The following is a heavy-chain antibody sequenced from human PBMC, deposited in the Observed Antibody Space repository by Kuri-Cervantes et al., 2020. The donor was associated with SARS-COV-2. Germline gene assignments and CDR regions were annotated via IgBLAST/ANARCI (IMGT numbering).Heavy chain of an antibody. J-gene: IGHJ4*02. CDR1: GFTFDDYG. D-gene: IGHD6-13*01. V-gene: IGHV3-43D*03. CDR2: ISWDGGST. CDR3: AKDLPGSSAADVY. Sequence: GESLKISCAASGFTFDDYGMSWVRQAPGKGLEWVSLISWDGGSTYYADSVKGRFTISRDNSKNSLYLQMNSLRAEDTAVYYCAKDLPGSSAADVYWGQGTLVTVSS.